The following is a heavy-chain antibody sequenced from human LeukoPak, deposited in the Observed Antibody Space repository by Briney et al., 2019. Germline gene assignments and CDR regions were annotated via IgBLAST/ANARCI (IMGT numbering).Heavy chain of an antibody. CDR1: GFTVSSNY. J-gene: IGHJ4*02. D-gene: IGHD3-16*01. CDR2: IYSGGST. Sequence: GGSLRLSCAASGFTVSSNYMGWVRQAPGKGLEWVSVIYSGGSTYYADSVKGRFTISRDNSKNTLYLQMNSLRAEDTAVYYCARDGVSLGPDFDYWGQGTLVTVSS. V-gene: IGHV3-66*01. CDR3: ARDGVSLGPDFDY.